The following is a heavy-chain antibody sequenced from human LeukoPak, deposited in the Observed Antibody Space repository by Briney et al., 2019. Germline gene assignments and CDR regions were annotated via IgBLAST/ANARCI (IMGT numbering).Heavy chain of an antibody. D-gene: IGHD6-19*01. CDR2: ISAYNGNT. CDR3: ARQEQWLALYYFDY. CDR1: GYTFTSYG. Sequence: ASVKVSCKASGYTFTSYGISWVRQAPGQGLAWMGWISAYNGNTNYAQKLQGRVTMTTDTSTSTAYMELRSLRSNDTAVYYCARQEQWLALYYFDYWGQGTLVTVSS. J-gene: IGHJ4*02. V-gene: IGHV1-18*01.